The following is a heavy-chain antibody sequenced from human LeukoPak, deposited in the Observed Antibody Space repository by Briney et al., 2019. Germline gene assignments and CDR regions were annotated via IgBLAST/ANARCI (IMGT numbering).Heavy chain of an antibody. V-gene: IGHV1-24*01. CDR1: GYTLTEFS. J-gene: IGHJ4*02. D-gene: IGHD3-10*01. CDR2: FDPEDGET. CDR3: ATYYGSGRNYFDY. Sequence: ASVKVSCKVSGYTLTEFSMHWVRQAPGKGLEWMGGFDPEDGETIYAQKFQGRVTMTEDTSTDTAYMELSSLRSEDTAVYYCATYYGSGRNYFDYWGQGTLVTVSS.